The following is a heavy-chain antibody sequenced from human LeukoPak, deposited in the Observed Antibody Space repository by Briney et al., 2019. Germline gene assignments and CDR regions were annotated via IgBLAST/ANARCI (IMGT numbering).Heavy chain of an antibody. J-gene: IGHJ4*02. CDR2: IYSDEGSR. D-gene: IGHD3-9*01. CDR1: GFTFSSYW. V-gene: IGHV3-74*01. Sequence: HPGGSLRLSCEASGFTFSSYWMHWVRQAPGKGLMWASRIYSDEGSRNYADSVKGRFTISRDNAKNTLYLQMDSLRAEDTAVYYCARDADWYGQSFDYWGQGTLVTVSS. CDR3: ARDADWYGQSFDY.